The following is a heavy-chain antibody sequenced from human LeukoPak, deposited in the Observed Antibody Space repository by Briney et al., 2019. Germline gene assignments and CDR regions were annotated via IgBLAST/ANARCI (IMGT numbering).Heavy chain of an antibody. CDR1: GFTFSDFW. D-gene: IGHD6-19*01. Sequence: TGGSLRLSCAASGFTFSDFWMNWVGQAPGKGLEWVASIKHDGSEKYYVDSVKGRFSISRDNAKNSLHLQMNSLRAEDTAVYYCARDHTVDGLVFDYWGQGILVTVSS. CDR3: ARDHTVDGLVFDY. V-gene: IGHV3-7*01. CDR2: IKHDGSEK. J-gene: IGHJ4*02.